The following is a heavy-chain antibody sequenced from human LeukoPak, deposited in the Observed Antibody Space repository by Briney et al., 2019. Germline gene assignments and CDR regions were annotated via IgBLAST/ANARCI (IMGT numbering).Heavy chain of an antibody. CDR1: GGSISSYY. CDR2: IHYSGST. CDR3: ARVLVVGNTGYYMDV. D-gene: IGHD6-19*01. Sequence: SETLSLTCTVSGGSISSYYWSWIRQPPGKGLEWIGYIHYSGSTNCNPSLKSRVTISVDTSKTQFSLNLSSVTAADTAVYYCARVLVVGNTGYYMDVWGKGTTVTVSS. J-gene: IGHJ6*03. V-gene: IGHV4-59*01.